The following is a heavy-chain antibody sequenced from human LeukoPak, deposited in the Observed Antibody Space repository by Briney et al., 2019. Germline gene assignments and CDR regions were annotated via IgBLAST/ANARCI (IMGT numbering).Heavy chain of an antibody. CDR1: GGTFTSYG. CDR3: ARNGVTTPGMDV. CDR2: INAGSANT. D-gene: IGHD3-22*01. Sequence: GASVKVSCKASGGTFTSYGISWVRQAPGQGLEWMGWINAGSANTKYSQKFQGRVTFTSDTSADTAYMELNSLRSEDTAVYYCARNGVTTPGMDVWGQGTTVSVS. J-gene: IGHJ6*02. V-gene: IGHV1-3*01.